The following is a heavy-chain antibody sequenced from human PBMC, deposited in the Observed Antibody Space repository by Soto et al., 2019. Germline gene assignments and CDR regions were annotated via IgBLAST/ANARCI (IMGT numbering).Heavy chain of an antibody. CDR2: ISSSGSTI. CDR1: GFTFSDYY. CDR3: AREGTMGFYDYIWGSYPHRKYYFDY. Sequence: GGSLRLSCAASGFTFSDYYMSRIRQAPGKGLEWVSYISSSGSTIYYADSVKGRFTISRDNAKNSLYLQMNSLRAEDTAVYYCAREGTMGFYDYIWGSYPHRKYYFDYWGQGTLVTVSS. J-gene: IGHJ4*02. V-gene: IGHV3-11*01. D-gene: IGHD3-16*02.